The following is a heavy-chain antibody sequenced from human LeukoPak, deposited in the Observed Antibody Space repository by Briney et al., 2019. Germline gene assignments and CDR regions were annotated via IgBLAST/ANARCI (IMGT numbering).Heavy chain of an antibody. CDR3: ASHSTFYDSSGYYYSLGYFQH. Sequence: PSETLSLTCTVSGGCISSYYWSWIRQPPGMGLEWIGYIYYSGSTNYNPSLKSRVTISLDTSKNQFSLKLSSVTAADTAVYYCASHSTFYDSSGYYYSLGYFQHWGQGTLVTVSS. D-gene: IGHD3-22*01. CDR2: IYYSGST. J-gene: IGHJ1*01. V-gene: IGHV4-59*12. CDR1: GGCISSYY.